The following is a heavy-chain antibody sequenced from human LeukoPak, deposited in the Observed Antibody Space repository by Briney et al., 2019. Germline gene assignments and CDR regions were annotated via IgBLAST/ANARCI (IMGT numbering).Heavy chain of an antibody. J-gene: IGHJ6*02. CDR3: AKGERPDYYYYGMDV. V-gene: IGHV3-9*01. D-gene: IGHD1-1*01. CDR1: GFTFDDYA. CDR2: ISWNSGSI. Sequence: PGGSLRLPCAASGFTFDDYAMRWVRQAPGKGLEWVSGISWNSGSIGYADSVKGRFTISRDNAKNSLYLQMNSLRAEDTALYYCAKGERPDYYYYGMDVWGQGTTVTVSS.